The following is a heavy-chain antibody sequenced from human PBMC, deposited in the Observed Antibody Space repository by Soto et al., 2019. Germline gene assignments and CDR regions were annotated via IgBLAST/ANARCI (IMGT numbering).Heavy chain of an antibody. V-gene: IGHV1-18*01. CDR3: ARDCTGGSCFCIY. J-gene: IGHJ4*02. D-gene: IGHD2-15*01. CDR1: GYTLTNYA. CDR2: INPYNGNS. Sequence: QVQLVQSAAEVKKPGASVKVSCKASGYTLTNYAISWVRQAPGQGPKWMGWINPYNGNSNYAQKFQGRVTMTTDTSTNTAYMELRSLTSDDTAVYYCARDCTGGSCFCIYWGQGTLVTVSS.